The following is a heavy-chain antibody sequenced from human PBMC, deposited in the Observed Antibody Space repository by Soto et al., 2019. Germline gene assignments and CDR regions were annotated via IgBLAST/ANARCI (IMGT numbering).Heavy chain of an antibody. CDR1: GGSISSYY. J-gene: IGHJ2*01. V-gene: IGHV4-59*01. Sequence: QVQLQESGPGLVKPSETLSLTCTVSGGSISSYYWSWIRQPPGKGLEWIGYIYYSGSTNYNPSLKSRVTISVDTSKNQFSLKLSSVTAADTAVYYCARDTVYFDLWGRGTLVTVSS. CDR3: ARDTVYFDL. CDR2: IYYSGST. D-gene: IGHD2-8*02.